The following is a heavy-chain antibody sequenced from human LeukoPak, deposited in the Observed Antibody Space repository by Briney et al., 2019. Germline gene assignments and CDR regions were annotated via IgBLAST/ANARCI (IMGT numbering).Heavy chain of an antibody. CDR2: ISSSSSYI. J-gene: IGHJ4*02. CDR1: GFTFSSYS. D-gene: IGHD3-3*01. V-gene: IGHV3-21*01. CDR3: ATHLAIFGVVI. Sequence: GGSLRLSCAASGFTFSSYSMNWVRQAPGKGLEWVSSISSSSSYIYYADSVKGRFTISRDNAKNSLYLQMNSLRAEDTAVYYCATHLAIFGVVIWGQGTLVTVSS.